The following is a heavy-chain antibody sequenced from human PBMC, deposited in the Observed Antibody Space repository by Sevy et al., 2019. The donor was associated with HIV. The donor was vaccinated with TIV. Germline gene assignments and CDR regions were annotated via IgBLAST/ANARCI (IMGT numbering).Heavy chain of an antibody. D-gene: IGHD2-21*01. J-gene: IGHJ4*02. Sequence: GGSLRLSCAASGFSFSSYGMHWVRQAPGKGLEWMSYIKYDGSNKDYADSVKGRFTISRDNSKNTLYLQMNSLRVEDGGFFDCVKEGGGEGGDHWGQGTLVTVSS. CDR2: IKYDGSNK. CDR1: GFSFSSYG. V-gene: IGHV3-30*02. CDR3: VKEGGGEGGDH.